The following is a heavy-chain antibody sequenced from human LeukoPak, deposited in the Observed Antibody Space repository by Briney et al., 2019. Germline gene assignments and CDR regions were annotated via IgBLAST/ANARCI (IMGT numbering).Heavy chain of an antibody. D-gene: IGHD3-22*01. J-gene: IGHJ3*02. Sequence: GGSLRLSCAASGFTFSSYSMNWVRQAPGKGLEWVSSINSRSSDIYYADSLKGRFTISRDNARNSLFLQMNSLRAEDTAVYYCARVPPDYYDSSEEAFDIWGQGTLVTVSS. CDR1: GFTFSSYS. V-gene: IGHV3-21*01. CDR2: INSRSSDI. CDR3: ARVPPDYYDSSEEAFDI.